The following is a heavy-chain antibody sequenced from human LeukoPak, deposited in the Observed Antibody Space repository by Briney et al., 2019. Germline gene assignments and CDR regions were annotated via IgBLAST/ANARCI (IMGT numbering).Heavy chain of an antibody. CDR2: MGGGGTT. CDR3: AKAGRPQAVAGWIDY. Sequence: GGSLRLSCAASGFTFNNYVMSWVRQAPGKGLECVSTMGGGGTTYYADYVKGRFTISRDTSKNTLYLQMNSLRAEDTAIYYCAKAGRPQAVAGWIDYWGQGTLVTVSS. V-gene: IGHV3-23*01. D-gene: IGHD6-19*01. CDR1: GFTFNNYV. J-gene: IGHJ4*02.